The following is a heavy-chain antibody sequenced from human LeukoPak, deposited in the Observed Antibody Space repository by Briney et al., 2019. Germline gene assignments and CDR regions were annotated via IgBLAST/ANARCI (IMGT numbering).Heavy chain of an antibody. CDR3: AKGPLLWN. J-gene: IGHJ4*02. CDR1: GFTFSSYA. V-gene: IGHV3-23*01. D-gene: IGHD2/OR15-2a*01. CDR2: ISGSGGST. Sequence: PGGSLRLSCVVSGFTFSSYAMSWVRQAPGKGLEWVSGISGSGGSTYYADSVKGRFTISRDNTKNTLHLQMNSLRAEDTAVYYCAKGPLLWNWGQGTLVTVSS.